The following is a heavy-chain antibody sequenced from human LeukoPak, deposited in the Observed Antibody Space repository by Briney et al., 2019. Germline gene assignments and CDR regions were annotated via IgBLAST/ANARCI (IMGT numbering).Heavy chain of an antibody. CDR2: INHSGST. CDR3: ARRIPPRVLRYFGSSFDY. J-gene: IGHJ4*02. D-gene: IGHD3-9*01. V-gene: IGHV4-34*01. Sequence: SETLSLTCAVYGGSFSGYYWSWIRQPPGKGLEWIGEINHSGSTNYNPSLKSRVTISVDTSKNQFSLKLSSVTAADTAVYYCARRIPPRVLRYFGSSFDYWGQGTLVTVSS. CDR1: GGSFSGYY.